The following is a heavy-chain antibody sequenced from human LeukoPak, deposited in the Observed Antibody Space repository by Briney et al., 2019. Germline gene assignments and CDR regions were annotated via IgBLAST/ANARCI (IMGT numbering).Heavy chain of an antibody. V-gene: IGHV4-59*08. D-gene: IGHD7-27*01. J-gene: IGHJ3*02. CDR1: GGSISSYY. CDR2: IYYSGST. CDR3: ARGALGAFDI. Sequence: PSETLSLTCTVSGGSISSYYWSWIRRPPGKGLEWIGYIYYSGSTNYNPSLKSRVTISVDTSKNQFSLRLSSVTAADTAVYYCARGALGAFDIWGQGTWSPSLQ.